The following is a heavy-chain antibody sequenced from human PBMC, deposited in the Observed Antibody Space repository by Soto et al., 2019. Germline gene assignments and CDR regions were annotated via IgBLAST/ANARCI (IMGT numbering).Heavy chain of an antibody. CDR2: ISFDGSKR. Sequence: GGSLRLSCAASGLSFGNYAMHWVRQVPGKGLEWVAVISFDGSKRYYADSVKGRFTISRDNSKNTLYLQMDSLKTEDTGVYYCARDRFGTKIFGEFDPWGQGTLVTVSS. CDR3: ARDRFGTKIFGEFDP. V-gene: IGHV3-30-3*01. D-gene: IGHD3-3*01. J-gene: IGHJ5*02. CDR1: GLSFGNYA.